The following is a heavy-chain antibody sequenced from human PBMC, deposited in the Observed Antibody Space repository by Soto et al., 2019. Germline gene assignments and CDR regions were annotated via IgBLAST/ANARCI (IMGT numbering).Heavy chain of an antibody. CDR3: ARDGWELGDAFDI. CDR1: GLTVKTHH. Sequence: PGGSLRLSCAASGLTVKTHHMSWVRQAPGKGLEWVANIKQDGSEKYYVDSVKGRFTISRDNAKNSLYLQMNSLRAEDTAVYYCARDGWELGDAFDIWGQGTMVTVS. CDR2: IKQDGSEK. J-gene: IGHJ3*02. D-gene: IGHD1-26*01. V-gene: IGHV3-7*01.